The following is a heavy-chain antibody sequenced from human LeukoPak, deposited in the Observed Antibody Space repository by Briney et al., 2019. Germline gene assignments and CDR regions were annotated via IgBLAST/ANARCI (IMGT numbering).Heavy chain of an antibody. CDR2: ISSSGDRT. CDR3: AKDRPNYHESNGHYYRPNGDY. J-gene: IGHJ4*02. V-gene: IGHV3-23*01. D-gene: IGHD3-22*01. CDR1: GFTFSTYA. Sequence: GGSLRLSCAASGFTFSTYAMSWVRQAPGKGLEWVSSISSSGDRTFYADSVKDRFTISRDNSENTLYLQMSRLRAEDTAVYYCAKDRPNYHESNGHYYRPNGDYWGQGTLVAVSS.